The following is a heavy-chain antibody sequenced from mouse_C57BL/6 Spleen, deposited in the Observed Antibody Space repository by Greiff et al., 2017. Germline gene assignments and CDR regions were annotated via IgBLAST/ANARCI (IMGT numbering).Heavy chain of an antibody. V-gene: IGHV2-6-1*01. Sequence: VQRVESGPGLVAPSQSLSITCTVSGFSLTSYGVHWVRQPPGKGLEWLVVIWSDGSTTYNSALKSRLSISKDNSKSQVFLKMNSLQTDDTAMYYCARQLRLRGFDAMDYWGQGTSVTVSS. J-gene: IGHJ4*01. CDR2: IWSDGST. D-gene: IGHD3-2*02. CDR3: ARQLRLRGFDAMDY. CDR1: GFSLTSYG.